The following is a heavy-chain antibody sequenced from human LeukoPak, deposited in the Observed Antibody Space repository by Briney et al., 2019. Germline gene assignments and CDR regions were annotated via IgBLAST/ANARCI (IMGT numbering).Heavy chain of an antibody. J-gene: IGHJ4*02. CDR3: ARDRGSGSYYGVDY. Sequence: SVKVSCKASGYTFTSYDINWVRQATGQGLEWMGWMNPNSGNTGYAQKFQGRVTITRNTSISTAYMELSSLRSEDTAVYYCARDRGSGSYYGVDYWGQGTLVTVSS. D-gene: IGHD1-26*01. CDR1: GYTFTSYD. V-gene: IGHV1-8*03. CDR2: MNPNSGNT.